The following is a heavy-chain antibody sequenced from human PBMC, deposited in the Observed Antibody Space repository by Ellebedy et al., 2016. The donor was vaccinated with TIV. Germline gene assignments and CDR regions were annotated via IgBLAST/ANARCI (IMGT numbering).Heavy chain of an antibody. CDR1: GFTVSNNY. J-gene: IGHJ4*02. V-gene: IGHV3-53*01. CDR2: IYSGGNT. CDR3: ASSPSQGY. Sequence: PGGSLRLSCAASGFTVSNNYMSWVRQAPGKGLEWVSVIYSGGNTFYAESVKGRFTISRDSSQNTLYLKMDSLRAEDTDVYYCASSPSQGYWGQGTLVTVSS.